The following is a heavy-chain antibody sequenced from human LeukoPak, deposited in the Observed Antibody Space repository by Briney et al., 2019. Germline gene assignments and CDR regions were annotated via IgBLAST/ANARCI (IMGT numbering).Heavy chain of an antibody. J-gene: IGHJ6*03. D-gene: IGHD5-24*01. CDR1: GFTFSSYW. CDR3: ARQLSSSETLYYYYYMDV. V-gene: IGHV3-7*01. CDR2: IKQDGSEK. Sequence: GGSLRLSCAACGFTFSSYWMSWVRQAPGKGLEWVANIKQDGSEKYYVDSVKGRFTISRDNAKNSLYLQMNSLRAEDTAVYYCARQLSSSETLYYYYYMDVWGKGTTVTVSS.